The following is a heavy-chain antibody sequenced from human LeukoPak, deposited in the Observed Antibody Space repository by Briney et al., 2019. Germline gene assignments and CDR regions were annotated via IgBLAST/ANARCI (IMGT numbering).Heavy chain of an antibody. CDR3: ARSPTGWFDS. D-gene: IGHD1-1*01. CDR1: GYSFTTYW. J-gene: IGHJ5*01. V-gene: IGHV5-51*01. CDR2: IYPRDSDT. Sequence: GESLNISCKGFGYSFTTYWIGWVRQMPGKGLEWMGIIYPRDSDTRYSPSFQGQVTISADKSISTAYLQWSRLKASDTAVYYCARSPTGWFDSWGQGTLVTVSS.